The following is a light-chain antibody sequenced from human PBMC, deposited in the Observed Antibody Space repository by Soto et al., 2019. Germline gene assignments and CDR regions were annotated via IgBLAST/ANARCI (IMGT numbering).Light chain of an antibody. CDR1: QSISNY. J-gene: IGKJ4*01. CDR3: QQSYNAPLP. CDR2: AAS. V-gene: IGKV1-39*01. Sequence: DIQMTQSPSSLSASVGDRVTITCRASQSISNYLNWYQQKAGKAPKLLIHAASRVQSGVPSRFTGGGSGGDYALTISSLQSDDFATYYCQQSYNAPLPFGGGTKVEIK.